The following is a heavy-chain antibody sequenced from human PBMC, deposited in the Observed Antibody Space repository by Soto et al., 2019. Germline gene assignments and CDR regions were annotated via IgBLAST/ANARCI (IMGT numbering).Heavy chain of an antibody. J-gene: IGHJ4*02. CDR2: ISYDGSNK. CDR3: APWFGAFDY. Sequence: QVQLVESGGGVVQPGRSLRLSCAASGFTFSSDGMHWVRQAPGKGLEWVAVISYDGSNKYYADSVKGRFTISRDNAKNTLYLPLNRLRAEDTAVYYCAPWFGAFDYWGQGTLVTVSS. D-gene: IGHD3-10*01. V-gene: IGHV3-30*03. CDR1: GFTFSSDG.